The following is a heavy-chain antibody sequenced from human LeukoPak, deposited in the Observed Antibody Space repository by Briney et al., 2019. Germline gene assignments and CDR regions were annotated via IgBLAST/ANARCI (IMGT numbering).Heavy chain of an antibody. CDR1: GDSLVSSRYH. D-gene: IGHD2-2*02. J-gene: IGHJ3*02. V-gene: IGHV4-39*01. CDR2: IYYDGSA. CDR3: ARNTARPPDSFDI. Sequence: SETLSLTCTVSGDSLVSSRYHWGWVRQPPGKAPEWIGSIYYDGSAYYNPSLKSRVIIFVDMSKNQFSLRLRSVTAADTAMYYCARNTARPPDSFDIWGQGTVVNVSS.